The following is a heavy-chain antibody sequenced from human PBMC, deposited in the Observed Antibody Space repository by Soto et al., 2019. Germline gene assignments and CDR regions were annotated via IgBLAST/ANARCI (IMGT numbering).Heavy chain of an antibody. CDR1: GLSLRTTGVG. CDR2: LYWDDDK. Sequence: QITLKESGPTLVKPTQTLTLTCTVSGLSLRTTGVGVGWVRQPPGKALEWLALLYWDDDKRYSPSLKSRLTITKDSSEKQVFLTMTNMDTVDTATYYCVQTRCGGDCLEIYSSHAYYGVDVWGQGTTVTVSS. CDR3: VQTRCGGDCLEIYSSHAYYGVDV. D-gene: IGHD2-21*02. V-gene: IGHV2-5*02. J-gene: IGHJ6*02.